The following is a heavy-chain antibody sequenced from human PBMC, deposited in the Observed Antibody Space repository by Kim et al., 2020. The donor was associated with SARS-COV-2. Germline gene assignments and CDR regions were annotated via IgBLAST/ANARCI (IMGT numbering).Heavy chain of an antibody. Sequence: GGSLRLSCAASGFTFSTYGMHWVRQAPGKGLEWVAMIWNDGSNKYYADSMKGRFTISRDNSKNTLYLQMTSLRAEDTAVYYCATEYSSSSAFDYWRQGTLVTVSS. CDR2: IWNDGSNK. CDR3: ATEYSSSSAFDY. J-gene: IGHJ4*02. CDR1: GFTFSTYG. V-gene: IGHV3-33*01. D-gene: IGHD6-6*01.